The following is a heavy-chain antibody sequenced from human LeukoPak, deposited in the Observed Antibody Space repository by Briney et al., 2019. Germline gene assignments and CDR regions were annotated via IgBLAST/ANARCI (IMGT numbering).Heavy chain of an antibody. CDR1: GYTFTGYY. D-gene: IGHD2-15*01. Sequence: ASVNVSCMASGYTFTGYYMHWVRQAPGQGLEWMGWINPNSGGTNYAQKFQGWVTMTRDTSISTVYMELSRLRSDDTAVYYCARDRHRCSGGSCLDYWGQGTLVTVSS. CDR2: INPNSGGT. V-gene: IGHV1-2*04. J-gene: IGHJ4*02. CDR3: ARDRHRCSGGSCLDY.